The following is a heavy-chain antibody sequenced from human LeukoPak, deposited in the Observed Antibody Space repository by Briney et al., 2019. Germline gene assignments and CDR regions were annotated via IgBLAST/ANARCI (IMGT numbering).Heavy chain of an antibody. D-gene: IGHD5-18*01. CDR3: AGQAKDTYGYPSYFDY. Sequence: SETLSLTCTVSGGSISSSSYYWGWIRQPPGKGLEWIGTIYYTGRTYYNPSLKSQVTISVDTSKNQFSLKLSSVTAADTAVYYCAGQAKDTYGYPSYFDYWGQGTLVTVSS. J-gene: IGHJ4*02. CDR2: IYYTGRT. V-gene: IGHV4-39*01. CDR1: GGSISSSSYY.